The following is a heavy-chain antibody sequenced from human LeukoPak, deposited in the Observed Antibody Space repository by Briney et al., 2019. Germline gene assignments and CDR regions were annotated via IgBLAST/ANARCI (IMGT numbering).Heavy chain of an antibody. CDR2: IYPGDSDT. Sequence: KHGESLKISCKGSGYSFTSYWIGWVRQMPGKGLEWMGIIYPGDSDTRYSPSFQGQVTISADKSISTAYLQWSSLKASDTAMYYCARRAHGLKDENWFDPWGQGTLVTVSS. CDR1: GYSFTSYW. CDR3: ARRAHGLKDENWFDP. D-gene: IGHD2-2*03. J-gene: IGHJ5*02. V-gene: IGHV5-51*01.